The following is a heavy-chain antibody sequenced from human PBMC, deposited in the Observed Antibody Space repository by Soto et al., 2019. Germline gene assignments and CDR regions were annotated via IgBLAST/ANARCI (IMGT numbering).Heavy chain of an antibody. CDR1: GDSVSSNSAG. V-gene: IGHV6-1*01. Sequence: SQTLSLTCAITGDSVSSNSAGWSWVRQSPSRGLAWLGRTYYRSKWYYEYAVSVRGRITINPDTSKNQYSLQPNSVTPEDTAVYFCARGEQYSGRIFDYWGQGTLVTVFS. CDR3: ARGEQYSGRIFDY. CDR2: TYYRSKWYY. D-gene: IGHD1-26*01. J-gene: IGHJ4*01.